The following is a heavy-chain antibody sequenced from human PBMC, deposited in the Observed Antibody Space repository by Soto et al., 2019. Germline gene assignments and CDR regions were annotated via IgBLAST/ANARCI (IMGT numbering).Heavy chain of an antibody. J-gene: IGHJ4*02. Sequence: SETLSLTCAVYGGSFSGYYWSWIRQPPGKGLEWIGEINHSGSTNYNPSLKSRVTISVDTSKNQFSLKLTSVTAADTAVYYCARDTITGLFDYWGQGTLVTVSS. D-gene: IGHD2-8*02. V-gene: IGHV4-34*01. CDR3: ARDTITGLFDY. CDR2: INHSGST. CDR1: GGSFSGYY.